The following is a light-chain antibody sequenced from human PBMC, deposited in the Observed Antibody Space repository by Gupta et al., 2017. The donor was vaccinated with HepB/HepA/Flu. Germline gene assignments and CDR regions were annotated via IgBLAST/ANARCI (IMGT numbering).Light chain of an antibody. V-gene: IGLV2-11*03. CDR2: DVH. J-gene: IGLJ2*01. Sequence: GSPGQSVTISCTATSSDVGGYDYVSWYQQHPGKAPKLIIYDVHKRPSGVPDRFSGSKAGNTASLTISGLQAEEEADYHDCSHAGTDPVGFGGGTKVTVL. CDR1: SSDVGGYDY. CDR3: CSHAGTDPVG.